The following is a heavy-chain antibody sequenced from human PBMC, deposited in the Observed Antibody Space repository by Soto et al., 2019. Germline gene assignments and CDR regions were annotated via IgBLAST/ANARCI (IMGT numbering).Heavy chain of an antibody. D-gene: IGHD3-10*01. J-gene: IGHJ4*02. CDR2: IYHSGST. CDR1: GGSVNSGSYY. V-gene: IGHV4-61*01. CDR3: ARARYYGSGSYPTNFDY. Sequence: SETLSLTCTVSGGSVNSGSYYWSWIRQPPGKGLEWIGEIYHSGSTNYNPSLKSRVTISVDTSKNQFSLKLSSVTAADTAVYYCARARYYGSGSYPTNFDYWGQGTLVTVSS.